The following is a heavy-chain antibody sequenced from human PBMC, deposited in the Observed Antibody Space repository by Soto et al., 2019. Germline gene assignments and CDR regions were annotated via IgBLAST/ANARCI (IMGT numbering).Heavy chain of an antibody. D-gene: IGHD5-18*01. J-gene: IGHJ4*02. CDR2: ISDDGSNK. CDR3: ARNSGYSYGFPFDF. V-gene: IGHV3-30*03. Sequence: QVQLVESGGGVVQPGTSLRLSCAASGFTFSSYGMHWVRQAPGKGLEWVALISDDGSNKYDADSVKGRFTISRDNSKNTLYLQMNSLRAEDTAVYYCARNSGYSYGFPFDFWGQGTLVTVSS. CDR1: GFTFSSYG.